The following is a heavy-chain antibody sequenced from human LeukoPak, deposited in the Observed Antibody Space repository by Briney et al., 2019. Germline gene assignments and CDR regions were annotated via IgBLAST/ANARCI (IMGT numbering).Heavy chain of an antibody. J-gene: IGHJ2*01. Sequence: PSETLSLTCAVYGGSFSGYYWSWIRQPPGKGLEWIGEINHSGSTNYNPSLKSRVTISVDTSKNQFSLNLSSVTAADTAVYYCARSGSYYLSRYFDLWGRGTLVTVSS. V-gene: IGHV4-34*01. CDR2: INHSGST. CDR1: GGSFSGYY. CDR3: ARSGSYYLSRYFDL. D-gene: IGHD1-26*01.